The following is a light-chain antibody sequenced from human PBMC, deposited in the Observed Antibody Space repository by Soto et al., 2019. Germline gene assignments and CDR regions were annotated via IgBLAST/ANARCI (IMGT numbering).Light chain of an antibody. V-gene: IGKV3-15*01. CDR3: QQYNRWPRA. CDR2: GAS. CDR1: QSVSSK. J-gene: IGKJ1*01. Sequence: EIVLTQSPATLSVSQGERVTLSCRASQSVSSKLAWYQQKPGQDPRRLLYGASTRPIGIPARFSGTGSETEFTLTISSLQAEDFAVDYCQQYNRWPRAFGQGTKVDIK.